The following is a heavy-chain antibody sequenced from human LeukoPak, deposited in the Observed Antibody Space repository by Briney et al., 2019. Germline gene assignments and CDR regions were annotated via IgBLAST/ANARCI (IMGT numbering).Heavy chain of an antibody. Sequence: GGSLRLSCAGSGFTFSSYWMHWVRQAPGKGLEWVSAISGSGGSTYYADSVKGRVTISRDNSKNTLYLQVNSLRVEDTAVYYCAKDRLGAMMYFDFWGQGTLVTVSS. CDR2: ISGSGGST. CDR3: AKDRLGAMMYFDF. CDR1: GFTFSSYW. V-gene: IGHV3-23*01. D-gene: IGHD1-26*01. J-gene: IGHJ4*02.